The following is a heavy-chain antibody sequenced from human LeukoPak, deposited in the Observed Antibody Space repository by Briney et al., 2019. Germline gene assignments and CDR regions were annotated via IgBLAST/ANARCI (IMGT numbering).Heavy chain of an antibody. CDR2: TYTGGST. CDR3: ARGGGRHVEY. V-gene: IGHV3-53*01. D-gene: IGHD2/OR15-2a*01. Sequence: GGSLRLSCAASGFTVSSNYMSWVRQAPGKGLEWVSVTYTGGSTNYADSVKGRFSISRDNAKNSLYLQMNSLRAEDTAVYYCARGGGRHVEYWGQGNLVTVSS. CDR1: GFTVSSNY. J-gene: IGHJ4*02.